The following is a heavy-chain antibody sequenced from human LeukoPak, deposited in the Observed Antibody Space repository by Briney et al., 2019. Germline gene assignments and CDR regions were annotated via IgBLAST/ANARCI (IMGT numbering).Heavy chain of an antibody. V-gene: IGHV3-21*01. CDR2: LSSSSSSFI. D-gene: IGHD3-10*01. Sequence: GGSLRLSCAASEFTFSTYHMHWVRQAPGKGLEWVSSLSSSSSSFIYYADSVKGRFTISRDNAKNSLYLQMNSLRAEDTAVYYCARGTYWSPLDFDYWGQGTRVTVSS. J-gene: IGHJ4*02. CDR3: ARGTYWSPLDFDY. CDR1: EFTFSTYH.